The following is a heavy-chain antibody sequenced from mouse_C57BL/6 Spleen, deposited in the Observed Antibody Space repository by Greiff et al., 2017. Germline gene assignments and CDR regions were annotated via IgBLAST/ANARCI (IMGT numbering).Heavy chain of an antibody. CDR1: GYTFSSYW. V-gene: IGHV1-72*01. Sequence: QVQLQQPGAELVKPGASVKLSCKASGYTFSSYWMHWVKQRPGRGLEWIGRIDPNSGGTKYNEKFKSKATLTVDKPSSTAYMQLSSLTSEDSAVXSGARTGSSQYYFDYWGQGTTLTDSS. CDR2: IDPNSGGT. CDR3: ARTGSSQYYFDY. J-gene: IGHJ2*01. D-gene: IGHD1-1*01.